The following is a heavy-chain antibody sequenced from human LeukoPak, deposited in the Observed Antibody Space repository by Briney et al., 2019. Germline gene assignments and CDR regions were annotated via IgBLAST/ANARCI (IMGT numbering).Heavy chain of an antibody. CDR3: AKGLLGIGDY. CDR2: ISSSSSTI. V-gene: IGHV3-48*01. J-gene: IGHJ4*02. Sequence: GSLRLSCAASGFPFSSYSMNWVRQAPGKGLEWVSYISSSSSTIYYADSVKGRFTISRDNSKNTLYLQMNSLRAEDTAVYYCAKGLLGIGDYWGQGTLVTVSS. D-gene: IGHD6-13*01. CDR1: GFPFSSYS.